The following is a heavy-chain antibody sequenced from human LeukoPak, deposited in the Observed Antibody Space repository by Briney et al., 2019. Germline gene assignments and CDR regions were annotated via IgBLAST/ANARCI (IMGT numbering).Heavy chain of an antibody. J-gene: IGHJ4*02. V-gene: IGHV3-21*01. CDR3: ARDGIAAAVDY. CDR1: GFTFSSYS. CDR2: ISSSSSYI. Sequence: SGGSLRLSCAASGFTFSSYSMNWVRQAPGKGLEWVSSISSSSSYIYYADSVKGRFTISRDNAKNSLYLQMNSLRAEDTAVYYCARDGIAAAVDYWGQGTLVTVSS. D-gene: IGHD6-13*01.